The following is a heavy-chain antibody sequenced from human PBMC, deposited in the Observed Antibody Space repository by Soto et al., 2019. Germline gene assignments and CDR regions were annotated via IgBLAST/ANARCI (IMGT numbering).Heavy chain of an antibody. CDR3: ARGRRSNTAAAGTGWFDP. J-gene: IGHJ5*02. V-gene: IGHV1-2*04. Sequence: QVQLVQSGAEVKKPGASVKVSCKASGYTFTGYYMHWVRQAPGQGLEWMGWINPNSGGTNYAQKFQGWVTMTRDKSISTAYMELSRLRSDDTAVYYCARGRRSNTAAAGTGWFDPWGQGTLVTVSS. CDR1: GYTFTGYY. CDR2: INPNSGGT. D-gene: IGHD6-13*01.